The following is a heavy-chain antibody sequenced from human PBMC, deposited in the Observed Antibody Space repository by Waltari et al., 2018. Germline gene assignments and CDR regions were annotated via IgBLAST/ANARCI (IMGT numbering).Heavy chain of an antibody. CDR2: INPNSGGT. D-gene: IGHD1-1*01. V-gene: IGHV1-2*02. J-gene: IGHJ4*02. CDR1: GGTFSSYA. Sequence: QVQLVQSGAEVKKPGSSVKVSCKASGGTFSSYAISWVRQAPGQGLEWMGGINPNSGGTNYAQKFQGRVTMTRDTSISTAYMELSRLRSDDTAVYYCARDELEPLDYWGQGTLVTVSS. CDR3: ARDELEPLDY.